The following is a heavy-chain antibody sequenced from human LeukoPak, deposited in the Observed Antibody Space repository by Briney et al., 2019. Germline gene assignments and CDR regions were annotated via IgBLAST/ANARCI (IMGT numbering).Heavy chain of an antibody. Sequence: SETLSLTYTVSGGSINSNLDYWGWLRQPPGKGLDWIVSLYYSGTTYYNPSLESRVTISVDTSKNQFSLKLSSVTAADTAVYYCVRVRHPTGGPWVVGQTAYFQQWSQGTLVTVSS. J-gene: IGHJ1*01. CDR1: GGSINSNLDY. CDR2: LYYSGTT. V-gene: IGHV4-39*01. CDR3: VRVRHPTGGPWVVGQTAYFQQ. D-gene: IGHD2-2*01.